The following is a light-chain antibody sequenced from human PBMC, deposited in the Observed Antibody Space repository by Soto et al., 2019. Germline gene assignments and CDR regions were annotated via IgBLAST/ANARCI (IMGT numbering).Light chain of an antibody. CDR1: QNLLHRNGYNS. CDR3: MQAVQSTLS. CDR2: LGS. V-gene: IGKV2-28*01. Sequence: DIVLPQSPLSLPVTPGKPASISCRSSQNLLHRNGYNSLDWSLQKPAQSPQLMLDLGSSRASGVPDRFSGSGSGTDVTLKISRVEAEDVGIYYGMQAVQSTLSFGGGTKVELK. J-gene: IGKJ4*01.